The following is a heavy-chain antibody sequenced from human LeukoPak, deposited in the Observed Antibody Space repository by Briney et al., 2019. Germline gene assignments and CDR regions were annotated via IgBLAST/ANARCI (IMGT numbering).Heavy chain of an antibody. CDR3: AREALVYDSSGYYFDY. Sequence: ASVKVSCKESGYTFTSYYMHWVRQAPGQGLEWMGIINPSGGSTSYAQKFQGRVTMTRDTSTSTVYMELSSLRSEDTAVYYCAREALVYDSSGYYFDYWGQGTLVTVSS. J-gene: IGHJ4*02. CDR2: INPSGGST. V-gene: IGHV1-46*01. D-gene: IGHD3-22*01. CDR1: GYTFTSYY.